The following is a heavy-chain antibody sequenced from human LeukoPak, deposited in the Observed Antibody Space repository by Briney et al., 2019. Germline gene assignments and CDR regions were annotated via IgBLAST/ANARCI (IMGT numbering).Heavy chain of an antibody. D-gene: IGHD3-22*01. CDR1: GFTFSSYA. CDR2: ISGSGGST. CDR3: AKWRGATYYDSSGYVDY. V-gene: IGHV3-23*01. Sequence: PGGSLRLSCAASGFTFSSYAMSWVRQAPGKGLEWVSAISGSGGSTYYADSVKGRFTISRDNSKNTLYPQMNSLRAEDTAVYYCAKWRGATYYDSSGYVDYWGQGTLVTVSS. J-gene: IGHJ4*02.